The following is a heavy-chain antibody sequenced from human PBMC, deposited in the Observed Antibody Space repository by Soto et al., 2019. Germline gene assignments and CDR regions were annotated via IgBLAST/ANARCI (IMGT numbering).Heavy chain of an antibody. CDR2: IIPIFGTA. CDR3: ARTVAYCGGDCYSPYYFDY. Sequence: GXSVKVSCKASGGSFISYAIIWVRQAPGQGLEWMGGIIPIFGTANYAQKFQGRVTITADESTSTAYMELSSLRSEDTAVYYCARTVAYCGGDCYSPYYFDYWGQGTLVTVSS. V-gene: IGHV1-69*01. J-gene: IGHJ4*02. D-gene: IGHD2-21*02. CDR1: GGSFISYA.